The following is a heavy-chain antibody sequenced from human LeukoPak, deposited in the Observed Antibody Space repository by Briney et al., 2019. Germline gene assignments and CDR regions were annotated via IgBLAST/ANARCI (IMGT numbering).Heavy chain of an antibody. D-gene: IGHD3-3*01. CDR3: ARFEILRGTIFGVVPGTNDY. CDR1: GYTLTELS. Sequence: ASVKVSCKVSGYTLTELSMHWVRQAPGKGLEWMGGFDPEDGETIYAQKFQGRVTMTEDTSTDTAYMELRSLRSDDTAVYYCARFEILRGTIFGVVPGTNDYWGQGTLVTVSS. CDR2: FDPEDGET. V-gene: IGHV1-24*01. J-gene: IGHJ4*02.